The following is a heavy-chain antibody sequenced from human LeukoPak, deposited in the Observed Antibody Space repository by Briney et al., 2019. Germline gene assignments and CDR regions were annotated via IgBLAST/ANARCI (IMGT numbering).Heavy chain of an antibody. CDR2: MNPNSGNT. CDR1: GYSFTDLH. Sequence: GASVKVSCKASGYSFTDLHVHWVRQATGQGLEWMGWMNPNSGNTGYAQKFQGRVTMTRNTSISTAYMELSSLRSEDTAVYYCVNEGLYFGGMDVWGQGTTVTVSS. J-gene: IGHJ6*02. V-gene: IGHV1-8*02. CDR3: VNEGLYFGGMDV. D-gene: IGHD2-2*02.